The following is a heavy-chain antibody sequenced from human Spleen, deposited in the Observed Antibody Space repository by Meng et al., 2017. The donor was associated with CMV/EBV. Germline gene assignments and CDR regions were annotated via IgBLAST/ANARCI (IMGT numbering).Heavy chain of an antibody. J-gene: IGHJ4*02. D-gene: IGHD3-10*01. CDR1: SIGSYD. Sequence: SIGSYDWGFTRPPPATGLEWIGSVYYSGSTYYNPRLISRVTISVDTSKNQFSLKLRAVTAADTAVYYCARLLPVLWFEELFSGQSDYWGQGTLVTVSS. CDR2: VYYSGST. CDR3: ARLLPVLWFEELFSGQSDY. V-gene: IGHV4-39*01.